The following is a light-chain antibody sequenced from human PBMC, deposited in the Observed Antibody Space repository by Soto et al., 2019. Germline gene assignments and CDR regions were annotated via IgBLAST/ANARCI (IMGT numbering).Light chain of an antibody. J-gene: IGKJ3*01. Sequence: DIQMTQSPSSLSASVGDRVAITCRASQGISNYLAWYQQKPGKVPKLLIYPASTLQSWVPSRFSGSGSGTDFTLTISSLQPEDVATYYCQKYNSAAFTFGPGTKVDIK. CDR2: PAS. CDR3: QKYNSAAFT. V-gene: IGKV1-27*01. CDR1: QGISNY.